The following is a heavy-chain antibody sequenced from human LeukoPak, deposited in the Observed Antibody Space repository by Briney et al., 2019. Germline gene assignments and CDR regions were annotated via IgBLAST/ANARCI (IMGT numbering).Heavy chain of an antibody. V-gene: IGHV6-1*01. CDR2: TYYRSQWYN. Sequence: SQTLSLTCAISGDSVSSNSATWNWIRQSPSRGLEWLGRTYYRSQWYNDYALSVKSRIIMSPDTSKNKFSLQLDSVTPEDTAVYYCAKSTGARFDYWGQGTLVTVSS. J-gene: IGHJ4*02. CDR1: GDSVSSNSAT. D-gene: IGHD2-2*01. CDR3: AKSTGARFDY.